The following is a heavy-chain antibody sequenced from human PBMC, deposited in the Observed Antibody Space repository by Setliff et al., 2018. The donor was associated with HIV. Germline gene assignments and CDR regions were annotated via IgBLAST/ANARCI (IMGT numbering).Heavy chain of an antibody. Sequence: GESLRLSCAASGFTFNNYCMSWVRQAPGKGLEWVANIHEDGTQKYFVDSVRGRFTISRDNAKNSLYLQMNSLRGEDTALYYRARGPRSFYYDSTGPYSYYYGMDVWGQGTTVTVSS. CDR2: IHEDGTQK. CDR3: ARGPRSFYYDSTGPYSYYYGMDV. D-gene: IGHD3-22*01. J-gene: IGHJ6*02. CDR1: GFTFNNYC. V-gene: IGHV3-7*01.